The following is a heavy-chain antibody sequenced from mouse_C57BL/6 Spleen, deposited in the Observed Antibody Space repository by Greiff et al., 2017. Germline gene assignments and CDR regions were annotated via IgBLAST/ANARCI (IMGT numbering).Heavy chain of an antibody. CDR1: GFNIKNTY. CDR3: ARYYDYDY. CDR2: IDPANGNT. D-gene: IGHD2-4*01. V-gene: IGHV14-3*01. Sequence: EVKLVESVAELVRPGASVKLSCTASGFNIKNTYMPWVKQRPEQGLEWIGRIDPANGNTNYAAKFKGKATITADTSSNTAYLQLRSLTSEDTAIYYCARYYDYDYWGKGTTLTVSS. J-gene: IGHJ2*01.